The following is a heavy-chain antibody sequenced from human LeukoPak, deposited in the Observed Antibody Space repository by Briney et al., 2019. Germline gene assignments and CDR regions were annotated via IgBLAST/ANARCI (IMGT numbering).Heavy chain of an antibody. CDR2: INHSGTA. D-gene: IGHD5-24*01. J-gene: IGHJ3*01. Sequence: PSETLSLTCAVSGGSFIGSYCSWLRQTPGKGPEWIGEINHSGTANYNPSLKSRVSIVEDTSTKQFILKLTSVTAADTAVYYCARNILDGNTWGALDVWGQGTVVAVSS. CDR3: ARNILDGNTWGALDV. V-gene: IGHV4-34*01. CDR1: GGSFIGSY.